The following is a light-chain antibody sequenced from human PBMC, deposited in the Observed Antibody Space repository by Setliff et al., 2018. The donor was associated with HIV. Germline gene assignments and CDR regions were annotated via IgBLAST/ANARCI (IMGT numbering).Light chain of an antibody. CDR1: SSDVGAFDF. CDR2: DVN. V-gene: IGLV2-14*03. J-gene: IGLJ1*01. CDR3: ASYANSDVFI. Sequence: QSALTQPASVSGSPGQSITVSCTGTSSDVGAFDFVSWYRQHPGKAPKLMIYDVNNRPSGLSNRFSGSKSGNTASLTISGLQSEDEADYYCASYANSDVFIFGTGTKGTVL.